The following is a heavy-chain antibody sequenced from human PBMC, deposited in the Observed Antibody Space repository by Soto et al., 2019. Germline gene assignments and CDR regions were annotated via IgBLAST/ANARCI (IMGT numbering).Heavy chain of an antibody. J-gene: IGHJ4*02. CDR2: INPNSGST. CDR1: GYSFTSYG. Sequence: ASLKVYCKAAGYSFTSYGMLWVRQATGQRLEWMGWINPNSGSTNYAQKFQGWVTMTRDTSMSTAYMELSRLRSDDTAVYYCATSGRYPSAFDYWGQGTLVTVSS. CDR3: ATSGRYPSAFDY. V-gene: IGHV1-2*04. D-gene: IGHD1-26*01.